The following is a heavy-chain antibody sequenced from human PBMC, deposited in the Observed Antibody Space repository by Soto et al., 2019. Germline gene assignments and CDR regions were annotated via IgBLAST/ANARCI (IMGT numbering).Heavy chain of an antibody. Sequence: GESLKISCKHSGYSFTSYWIAWVRQMPGKGLEWMGTIYPGDSDTRYSPSLEGQVTISADNSISTAYLEWSSLKASDTAIYYCARPTPFGSCYGFSYYWGQGTPLTVSS. CDR1: GYSFTSYW. CDR3: ARPTPFGSCYGFSYY. J-gene: IGHJ4*02. D-gene: IGHD4-17*01. V-gene: IGHV5-51*01. CDR2: IYPGDSDT.